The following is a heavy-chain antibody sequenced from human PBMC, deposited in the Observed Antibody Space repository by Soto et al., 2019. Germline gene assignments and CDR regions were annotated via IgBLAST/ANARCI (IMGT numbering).Heavy chain of an antibody. J-gene: IGHJ4*02. V-gene: IGHV1-69*08. D-gene: IGHD2-2*01. CDR3: ARDCSGTSCAFDY. CDR2: IIPILGIA. Sequence: QVQLAQSGAEVQKPGSSVKVSCKASGGTFSSYTISWVRQAPGQGLEWMGRIIPILGIANYAQKFQGRVTNTADKSTSTAYMELSSLRSEDTAVYYCARDCSGTSCAFDYWGQGTLVTVSS. CDR1: GGTFSSYT.